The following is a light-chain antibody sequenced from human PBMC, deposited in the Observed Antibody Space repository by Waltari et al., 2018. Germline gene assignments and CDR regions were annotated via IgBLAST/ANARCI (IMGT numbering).Light chain of an antibody. Sequence: QSALTQPASVSGSPGQAIIISCTGTGSDVGGYDYVSWYQQYPGKAPRLIIYDVYNRPSGVSKRLSGSKSDNTASLTISGLQAEDESVYYCSSYTSSGVVFGGGTKLTVL. V-gene: IGLV2-14*01. CDR1: GSDVGGYDY. CDR2: DVY. J-gene: IGLJ2*01. CDR3: SSYTSSGVV.